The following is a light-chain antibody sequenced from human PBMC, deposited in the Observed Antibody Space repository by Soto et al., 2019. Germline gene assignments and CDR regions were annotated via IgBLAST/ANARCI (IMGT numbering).Light chain of an antibody. V-gene: IGKV3-20*01. CDR3: QQFCSYPLT. CDR2: DAS. Sequence: IVLTQSPGTLSLSPGERATLSCRASQSVSSYLAWYQQKPGKAPRLLIYDASSRATGIPDRFSGGGSGTDFTLTISRLEPEDFAVYYCQQFCSYPLTFGRGTKVDIK. CDR1: QSVSSY. J-gene: IGKJ4*01.